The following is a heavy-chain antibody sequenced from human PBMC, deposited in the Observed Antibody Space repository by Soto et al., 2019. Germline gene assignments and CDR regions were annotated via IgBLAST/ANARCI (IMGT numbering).Heavy chain of an antibody. CDR3: ARAVAGINGVGYGMDV. V-gene: IGHV3-13*01. Sequence: EVQLVESGGGLVQPGGSLRLSCAASGFTFSSYDMHWVRQATGKGLEWVSAIGTAGDTYYPGSVKGRFTISRENAKNSLYLQMNSLRAEDTAVYYCARAVAGINGVGYGMDVWCQGTTVTVSS. D-gene: IGHD6-19*01. J-gene: IGHJ6*02. CDR1: GFTFSSYD. CDR2: IGTAGDT.